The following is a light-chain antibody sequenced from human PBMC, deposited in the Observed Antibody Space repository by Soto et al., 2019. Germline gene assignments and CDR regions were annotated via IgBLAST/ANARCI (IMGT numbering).Light chain of an antibody. CDR2: DVS. J-gene: IGLJ3*02. CDR1: TSDVGANNY. Sequence: QSALTQPASESGSPGQSITISCTGTTSDVGANNYVSWYQQHPGKAPKLMIYDVSNRPSGVSDRFSGSKSANTASLTISGLQAEDEADYYCSSYTISNTGVFGGGTKLTVL. V-gene: IGLV2-14*03. CDR3: SSYTISNTGV.